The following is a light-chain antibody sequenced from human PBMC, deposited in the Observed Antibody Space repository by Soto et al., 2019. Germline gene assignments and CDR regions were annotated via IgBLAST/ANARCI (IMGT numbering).Light chain of an antibody. CDR2: DAS. Sequence: AIPLTQSPSSLSASVGDRVTITCRASQGISSALAWYRQQPGKAPNLLIYDASTLESGVPSRFSGSGSGTDFTLTISSLQPEDFATYYCQQFNSYPLTFGGGTKVEIK. J-gene: IGKJ4*01. V-gene: IGKV1-13*02. CDR1: QGISSA. CDR3: QQFNSYPLT.